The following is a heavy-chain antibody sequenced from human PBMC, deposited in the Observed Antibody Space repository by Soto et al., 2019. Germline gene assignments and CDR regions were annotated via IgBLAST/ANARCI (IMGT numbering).Heavy chain of an antibody. Sequence: SETLSLTCAVSGDSITGDNCWSWVRQPPGKGLEWIGEIHHSGATNYNPSLKSRVTISVDKSKNQFSLKLNSVTAADTAMFYCATQGFYRMGVWGRGTTVT. V-gene: IGHV4-4*02. CDR1: GDSITGDNC. CDR3: ATQGFYRMGV. CDR2: IHHSGAT. J-gene: IGHJ6*02.